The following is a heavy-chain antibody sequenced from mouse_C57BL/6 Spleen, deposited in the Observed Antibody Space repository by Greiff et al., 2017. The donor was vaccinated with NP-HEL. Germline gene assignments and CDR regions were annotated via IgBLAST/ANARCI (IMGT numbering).Heavy chain of an antibody. Sequence: DVKLVESGGGLVKPGGSLKLSCAASGFTFSDYGMHWVRQAPEKGLEWVAYISSGSSTIYYADTVKGRFTISRDNAKNTLFLQMTSLRSEDTAMYYCARKVGSYYFDYWGQGTTLTVSS. J-gene: IGHJ2*01. D-gene: IGHD1-3*01. V-gene: IGHV5-17*01. CDR1: GFTFSDYG. CDR2: ISSGSSTI. CDR3: ARKVGSYYFDY.